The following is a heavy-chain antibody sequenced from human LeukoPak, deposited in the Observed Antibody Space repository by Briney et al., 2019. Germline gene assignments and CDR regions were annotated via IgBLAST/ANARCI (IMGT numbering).Heavy chain of an antibody. CDR2: IHSGGAT. V-gene: IGHV3-53*01. CDR3: ARGRGYGAYDWNDY. D-gene: IGHD5-12*01. J-gene: IGHJ4*02. Sequence: GGSLRLSCAASGFTVSSYYMSGVRQARGKGLEWVSVIHSGGATYYADSVKGRFTISRDNSKNTLYLQMNTLRAEDTAVYYCARGRGYGAYDWNDYWGQGTLVTVSS. CDR1: GFTVSSYY.